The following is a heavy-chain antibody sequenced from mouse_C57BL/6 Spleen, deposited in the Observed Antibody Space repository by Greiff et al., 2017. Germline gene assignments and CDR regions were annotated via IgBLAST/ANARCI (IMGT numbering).Heavy chain of an antibody. CDR2: INPGSGGT. V-gene: IGHV1-54*01. D-gene: IGHD2-12*01. Sequence: QVQLQQSGAELVRPGTSVKVSCKASGYAFTNYLIEWVKQRPGQGLEWIGVINPGSGGTNYNEKFKGKATLTADKSSSTAYMQLSSLTSEDSAVYFCAREGDYYSHWYFDVWGTGTTVTVSS. CDR3: AREGDYYSHWYFDV. CDR1: GYAFTNYL. J-gene: IGHJ1*03.